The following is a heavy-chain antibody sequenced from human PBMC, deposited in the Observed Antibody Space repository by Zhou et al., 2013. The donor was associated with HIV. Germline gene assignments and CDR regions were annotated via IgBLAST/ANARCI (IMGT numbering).Heavy chain of an antibody. Sequence: QVQLVQSGAEVKTPGASVKISCRASVFSFNTYYMDWVRQAPGQGLEWMGFVNPAGGNTVAQKFQGRLTMTRDTSTSTDYMELTSLTSEDTAVHFCARPSRSTIAAATDSWGQGTLVIVSS. D-gene: IGHD6-13*01. V-gene: IGHV1-46*02. J-gene: IGHJ4*02. CDR2: VNPAGGNT. CDR3: ARPSRSTIAAATDS. CDR1: VFSFNTYY.